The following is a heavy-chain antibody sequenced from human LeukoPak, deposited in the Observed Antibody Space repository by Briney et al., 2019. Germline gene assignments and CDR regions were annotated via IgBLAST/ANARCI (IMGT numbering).Heavy chain of an antibody. CDR1: GFTFSSYA. D-gene: IGHD3-22*01. CDR3: ANEARDSSGYADYYYYGMDV. CDR2: ISGSGGST. J-gene: IGHJ6*02. Sequence: GGSLRLSCAASGFTFSSYAMSWVRQAPGKGLEWVSAISGSGGSTYYADSVKGRFTISRDNSKNTLYLQMNSLRAEDTAVYYCANEARDSSGYADYYYYGMDVWGQGTTVTVSS. V-gene: IGHV3-23*01.